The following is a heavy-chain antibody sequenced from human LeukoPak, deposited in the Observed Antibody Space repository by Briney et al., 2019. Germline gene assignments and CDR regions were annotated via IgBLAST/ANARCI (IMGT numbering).Heavy chain of an antibody. Sequence: PSETLSLTCTVSGGSISSGGYSWSWIRQHPGKGLEWIGYIYYSGSTYYNPSLKSRVTISVDTSKNQFSLKLSSVTAADTAVYYCARAPTRGPTGAFDIWGQGTMVTVSS. V-gene: IGHV4-31*03. CDR1: GGSISSGGYS. CDR2: IYYSGST. CDR3: ARAPTRGPTGAFDI. J-gene: IGHJ3*02.